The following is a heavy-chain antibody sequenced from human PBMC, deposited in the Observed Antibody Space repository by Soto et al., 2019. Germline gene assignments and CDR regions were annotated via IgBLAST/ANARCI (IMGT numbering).Heavy chain of an antibody. V-gene: IGHV3-9*01. D-gene: IGHD2-8*01. CDR3: AKDRSEVLYAAGGMDV. J-gene: IGHJ6*02. Sequence: GGSLRLSCVVSGFTFGDSAMHWVRQAPGKGLEWVSGISWNGGNMDYADSVKGRFTISRDNGKNSLFLQMHSLRPEDTAVYYCAKDRSEVLYAAGGMDVWGQGTTVTVSS. CDR1: GFTFGDSA. CDR2: ISWNGGNM.